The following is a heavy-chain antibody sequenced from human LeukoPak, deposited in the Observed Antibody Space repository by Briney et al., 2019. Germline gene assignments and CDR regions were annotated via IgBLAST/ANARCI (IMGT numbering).Heavy chain of an antibody. J-gene: IGHJ3*02. CDR1: GGSISSGGYS. Sequence: SETLSLTCAVSGGSISSGGYSWSWIRQPPGKGLEWIAYIYNSGNTYYNPTLKSRLTISVDTSKNQFSLKLSSVTAADTAVYYCASRYSRSYAFDIWGQGTMVTVSS. CDR3: ASRYSRSYAFDI. CDR2: IYNSGNT. V-gene: IGHV4-30-2*05. D-gene: IGHD6-6*01.